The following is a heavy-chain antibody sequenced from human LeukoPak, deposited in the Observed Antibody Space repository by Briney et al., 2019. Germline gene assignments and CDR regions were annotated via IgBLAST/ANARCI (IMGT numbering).Heavy chain of an antibody. CDR2: IYYSGST. V-gene: IGHV4-59*01. D-gene: IGHD3-10*01. J-gene: IGHJ3*02. CDR3: ARSSYYYAADAFDI. CDR1: GGSISSYY. Sequence: SETLSLTCTVSGGSISSYYWSWIRQPPGKGLEWIGYIYYSGSTNYNPSLKSRVTISVGTSKNQFSLKLSSVTAADTAVYYCARSSYYYAADAFDIWGQGTMVTVSS.